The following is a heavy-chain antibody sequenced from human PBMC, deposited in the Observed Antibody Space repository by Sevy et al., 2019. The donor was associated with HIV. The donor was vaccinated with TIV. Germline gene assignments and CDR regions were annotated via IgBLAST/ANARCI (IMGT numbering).Heavy chain of an antibody. CDR3: ATPRGTDWYEGAGGYFDL. J-gene: IGHJ2*01. V-gene: IGHV4-39*02. Sequence: SETLSLTCTVSGGSIRINSYYWGWVRQPQGKGLEWIGSIYNTGSTSYNPSLKSRVTISVDTSKNNFSLRLTSVTAADTAVYYCATPRGTDWYEGAGGYFDLWGRRTLVTVSS. CDR1: GGSIRINSYY. D-gene: IGHD6-19*01. CDR2: IYNTGST.